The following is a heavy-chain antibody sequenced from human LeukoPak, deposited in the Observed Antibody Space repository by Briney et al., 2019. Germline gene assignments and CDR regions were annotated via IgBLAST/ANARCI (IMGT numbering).Heavy chain of an antibody. D-gene: IGHD2/OR15-2a*01. Sequence: SETLSLTCTVSGGSISIFYWSWIRQPAGKGLDWIVRIHSSGSINHNPSLKSRVTLSVDTSKNQFSLKLTSVAAADTAVYYCARGTFKDGLDVWGQGTTVTVSS. CDR1: GGSISIFY. CDR3: ARGTFKDGLDV. CDR2: IHSSGSI. J-gene: IGHJ6*02. V-gene: IGHV4-4*07.